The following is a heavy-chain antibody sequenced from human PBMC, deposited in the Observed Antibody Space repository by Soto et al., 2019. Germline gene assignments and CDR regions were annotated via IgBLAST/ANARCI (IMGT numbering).Heavy chain of an antibody. Sequence: PGGSLRLSCAAAGFTVMNNYRSWARQAPGKGLEWVSLIYSGGSTLYADSVKRRFTISRDNSKHTLFLQMHSLSAEDTAVYFCATYTSLDYCGKGPLVTVSS. V-gene: IGHV3-53*01. J-gene: IGHJ4*02. CDR3: ATYTSLDY. CDR2: IYSGGST. D-gene: IGHD2-2*02. CDR1: GFTVMNNY.